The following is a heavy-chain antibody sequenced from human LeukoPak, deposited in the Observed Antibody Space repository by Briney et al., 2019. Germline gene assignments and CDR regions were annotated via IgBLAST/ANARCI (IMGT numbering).Heavy chain of an antibody. V-gene: IGHV3-33*06. Sequence: PGRSLRLSCAASGFTFSSYGMHWVRQAPGKGLEWVAVIWYDGSNKYYADSVKGRFTISRDNSKNTLYLQMNSLRAEDTAVYYCAKDFVAPTQGDYWGQGTLVTVSS. D-gene: IGHD2-21*01. CDR3: AKDFVAPTQGDY. CDR1: GFTFSSYG. J-gene: IGHJ4*02. CDR2: IWYDGSNK.